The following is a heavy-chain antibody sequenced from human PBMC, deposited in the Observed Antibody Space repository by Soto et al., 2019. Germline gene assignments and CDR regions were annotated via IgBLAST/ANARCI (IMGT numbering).Heavy chain of an antibody. CDR3: AKGQVYCSGGSCYFDY. CDR2: ISWNSGSI. D-gene: IGHD2-15*01. Sequence: EVQLVESGGGLVQPGRSLRLSCAASGFTFDDYAMHWVRQAPGKGLEWVSGISWNSGSIGYADSVKGRFTISRDNAKNSLYLQMNSLRAEDTALYYCAKGQVYCSGGSCYFDYWCQGTLVTVSS. V-gene: IGHV3-9*01. CDR1: GFTFDDYA. J-gene: IGHJ4*02.